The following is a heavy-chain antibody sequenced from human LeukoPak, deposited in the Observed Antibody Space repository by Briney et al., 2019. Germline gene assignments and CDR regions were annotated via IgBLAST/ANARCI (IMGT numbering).Heavy chain of an antibody. CDR1: GFTLNVYA. Sequence: PGGSLTLSCERSGFTLNVYAFSWVRHAPGKGLEWVAVTRGSDDNTHHADSVKGRFTISRDNSEKRLFLQMNSLRPDDAALYYCTKDLMTGFSSGWYFAYWGQGTLVTVSS. CDR2: TRGSDDNT. CDR3: TKDLMTGFSSGWYFAY. V-gene: IGHV3-23*01. J-gene: IGHJ4*02. D-gene: IGHD6-19*01.